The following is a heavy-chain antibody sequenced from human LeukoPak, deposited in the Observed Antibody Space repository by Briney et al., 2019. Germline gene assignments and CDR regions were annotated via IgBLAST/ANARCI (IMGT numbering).Heavy chain of an antibody. J-gene: IGHJ4*02. CDR2: ISYDGSNK. Sequence: GGSLRLSCVASGFTFSSYAMHWVRQAPGKGLEWVAVISYDGSNKYYADSVKGRFTISRDNSKNTLYLQMNSLRAEDTAVYYCARDRDCSSTSCFQGLDYWGQGTLVTVSS. CDR3: ARDRDCSSTSCFQGLDY. CDR1: GFTFSSYA. V-gene: IGHV3-30*04. D-gene: IGHD2-2*01.